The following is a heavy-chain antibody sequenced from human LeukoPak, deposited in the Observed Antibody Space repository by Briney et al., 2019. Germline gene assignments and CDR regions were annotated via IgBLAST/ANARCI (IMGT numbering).Heavy chain of an antibody. V-gene: IGHV3-21*01. CDR3: ARDRITMVRGVVGYMDV. CDR1: GFTFSSYS. CDR2: ISSGSSYI. D-gene: IGHD3-10*01. Sequence: GGSLRLSCAASGFTFSSYSMNWVRQAPGKGLEWVSSISSGSSYIYYADSVKGRFTISRDNAKNSLYLQMNSLRAEDTAVYYCARDRITMVRGVVGYMDVWGKGTTVTVSS. J-gene: IGHJ6*03.